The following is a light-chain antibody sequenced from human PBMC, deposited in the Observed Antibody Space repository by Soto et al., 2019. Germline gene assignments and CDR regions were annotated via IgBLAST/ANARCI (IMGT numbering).Light chain of an antibody. CDR1: SSDVGAYNY. J-gene: IGLJ3*02. CDR3: SSYTSSSTVV. CDR2: DVS. Sequence: QSALTQPASVSGSPGQSITISCTGTSSDVGAYNYVSWYQQHPGKAPKLMIYDVSNRPSGVSNRFSGSKSGITASLTISGLQAEDEADYYCSSYTSSSTVVFGGGTKLTVL. V-gene: IGLV2-14*03.